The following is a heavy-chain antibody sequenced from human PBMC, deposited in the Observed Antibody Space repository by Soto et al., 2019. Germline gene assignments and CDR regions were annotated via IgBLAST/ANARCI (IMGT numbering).Heavy chain of an antibody. Sequence: GASLKISCEGSGCIFSRYKIGWVRQMPGKGLEWMGIINPGNSDTTYSPSFQGQVTISADNSINTAYLQWSSLRASDTAMYYCMRSYGDSYYFYYGMDVWGQGTTVTVSS. CDR2: INPGNSDT. J-gene: IGHJ6*02. CDR1: GCIFSRYK. D-gene: IGHD2-21*02. V-gene: IGHV5-51*01. CDR3: MRSYGDSYYFYYGMDV.